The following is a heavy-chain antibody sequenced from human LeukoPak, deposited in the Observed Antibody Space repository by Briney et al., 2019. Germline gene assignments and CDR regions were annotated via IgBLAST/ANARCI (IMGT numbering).Heavy chain of an antibody. D-gene: IGHD3-16*02. J-gene: IGHJ4*02. CDR1: GGSISSYY. CDR3: ARRVWGTYRCPGDY. CDR2: IYYSGST. Sequence: SETLSLTCTVSGGSISSYYWSWIRQPPGKGLEWIGYIYYSGSTNYNPSLKSRVTISVDTSKNQFSLRLSSLTAADTAVYYCARRVWGTYRCPGDYWGQGALVTVSS. V-gene: IGHV4-59*12.